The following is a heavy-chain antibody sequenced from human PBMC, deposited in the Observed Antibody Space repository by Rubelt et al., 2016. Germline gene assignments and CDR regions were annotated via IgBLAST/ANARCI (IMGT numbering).Heavy chain of an antibody. V-gene: IGHV1-2*02. J-gene: IGHJ4*02. CDR2: INPNSGGT. CDR1: GYTFTGYY. Sequence: QVQLVQSGAEVKKPGASVKVSCKASGYTFTGYYMHWVRQAPGQGLEWMGWINPNSGGTNYAQKFQGGATMTRDTSVSKAYMKLSRLRSDDTAGYYCASDADYYDSSGYYPYWGQGTLVTVSS. CDR3: ASDADYYDSSGYYPY. D-gene: IGHD3-22*01.